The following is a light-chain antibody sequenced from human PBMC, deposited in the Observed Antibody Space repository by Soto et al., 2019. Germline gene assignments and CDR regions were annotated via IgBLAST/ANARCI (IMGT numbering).Light chain of an antibody. CDR1: QDIGNE. CDR2: AAS. V-gene: IGKV1-6*01. J-gene: IGKJ4*01. CDR3: LQDYRYPLT. Sequence: AIQMTQSPSSLSASVGDRVTITCRSSQDIGNELGWYHQKPGKAPKLLIYAASSLRSGVPSRFSGSGSGTHFTLTISGLQPEDVATYYWLQDYRYPLTFGGGTKVEIK.